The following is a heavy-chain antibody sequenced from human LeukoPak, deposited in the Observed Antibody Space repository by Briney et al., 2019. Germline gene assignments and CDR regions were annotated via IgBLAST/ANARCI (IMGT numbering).Heavy chain of an antibody. J-gene: IGHJ4*02. D-gene: IGHD6-19*01. CDR3: AKDIGSGWTDGGVDY. CDR1: GFTFSSYW. CDR2: INSDGSST. V-gene: IGHV3-74*01. Sequence: GGSLRLSCAASGFTFSSYWMHWVRQAPGKGLVWVSRINSDGSSTSYADSVKGRFTISRDNAKNSLYLQMNSLRAEDTALYYCAKDIGSGWTDGGVDYWGQGTLVTVSS.